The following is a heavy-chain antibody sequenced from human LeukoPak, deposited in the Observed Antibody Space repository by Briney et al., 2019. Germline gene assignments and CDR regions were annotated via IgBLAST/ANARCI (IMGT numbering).Heavy chain of an antibody. CDR2: ISYDGRNK. J-gene: IGHJ4*02. Sequence: GGSLRLSCAASGFTFSSYAMHWVRQAPGKGLEWVAVISYDGRNKYYADSVKGRFSISRDNSKSTLYLQMNSLRVEDTAVYYCARDGYDLDTPMVSTTFDYWGQGTLVTVSS. CDR3: ARDGYDLDTPMVSTTFDY. D-gene: IGHD5-18*01. V-gene: IGHV3-30*04. CDR1: GFTFSSYA.